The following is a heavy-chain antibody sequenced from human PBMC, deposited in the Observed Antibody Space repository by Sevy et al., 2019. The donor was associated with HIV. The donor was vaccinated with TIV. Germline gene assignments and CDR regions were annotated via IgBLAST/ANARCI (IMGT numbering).Heavy chain of an antibody. D-gene: IGHD6-13*01. Sequence: SETLSLTCTVSGGSVSSGSYYWTWIRQPPGKGLEWIGYISYIGSTNYNPSLKSRVTISVDTSMNQLSLRLSSVTAADTAVYYCVRDRIAAAGGYFDYWGQGTLVTVSS. CDR1: GGSVSSGSYY. CDR2: ISYIGST. CDR3: VRDRIAAAGGYFDY. J-gene: IGHJ4*02. V-gene: IGHV4-61*01.